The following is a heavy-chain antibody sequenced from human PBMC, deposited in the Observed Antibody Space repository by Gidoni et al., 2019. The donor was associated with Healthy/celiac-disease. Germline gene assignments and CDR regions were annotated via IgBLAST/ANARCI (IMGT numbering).Heavy chain of an antibody. J-gene: IGHJ5*02. CDR3: ARAPHSYDFWSGYPQKIPNWFDP. V-gene: IGHV1-18*01. CDR1: GYTFTSYG. CDR2: ISAYNGNT. Sequence: QVQLVQSGAEVKKPGASVKVSCKASGYTFTSYGISWVRQAPGQGLEWMGLISAYNGNTNYAQKLQGRVTMTTDTSTSTAYMELRSLRSDDTAVYYCARAPHSYDFWSGYPQKIPNWFDPWGQGTLVTVSS. D-gene: IGHD3-3*01.